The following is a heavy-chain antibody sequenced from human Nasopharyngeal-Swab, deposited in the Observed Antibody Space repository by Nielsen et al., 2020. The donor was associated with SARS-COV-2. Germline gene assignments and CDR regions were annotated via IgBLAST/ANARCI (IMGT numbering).Heavy chain of an antibody. Sequence: GETLRLSCAASGFTFSDYYMSWIRQAPGKGLERVSYISSSSYTNYADSVKGRFTITRDNAKNSLYLQMNSLRAEDTAVYYCASGWSTVTGFGYWGQGTLVTVSS. CDR3: ASGWSTVTGFGY. D-gene: IGHD4-17*01. V-gene: IGHV3-11*03. CDR2: ISSSSYT. J-gene: IGHJ4*02. CDR1: GFTFSDYY.